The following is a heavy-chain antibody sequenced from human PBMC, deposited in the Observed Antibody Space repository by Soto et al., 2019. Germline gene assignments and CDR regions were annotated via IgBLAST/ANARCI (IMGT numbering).Heavy chain of an antibody. D-gene: IGHD3-10*01. CDR3: VTDRGGGMDV. V-gene: IGHV3-15*01. Sequence: EVQLVESGGGMVMPGGSLRLSCAASGFTFSDAWMTWIRQAPGKGLQCVGRIKRKIDGETTDYAAPVKGRFTISRDDSKNTLYLQMNSLKVEDTAMEYGVTDRGGGMDVWGQGTTVTVSS. CDR1: GFTFSDAW. CDR2: IKRKIDGETT. J-gene: IGHJ6*01.